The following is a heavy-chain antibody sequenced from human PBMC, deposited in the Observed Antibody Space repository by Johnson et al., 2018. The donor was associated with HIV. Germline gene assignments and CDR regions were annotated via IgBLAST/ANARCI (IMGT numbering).Heavy chain of an antibody. J-gene: IGHJ3*01. Sequence: VQLVESGGGVVRPGGSLRLSCAASGFTLSDYYMSWIRQAPGKGLEWVANIKQDDSEKYYVDSVKARFTISRDNAKNILYLQMNILRAEDTALYYCAKEGIIPTADSVGPPVDLDFWGQGTMVTVSS. D-gene: IGHD4-17*01. V-gene: IGHV3-7*03. CDR3: AKEGIIPTADSVGPPVDLDF. CDR1: GFTLSDYY. CDR2: IKQDDSEK.